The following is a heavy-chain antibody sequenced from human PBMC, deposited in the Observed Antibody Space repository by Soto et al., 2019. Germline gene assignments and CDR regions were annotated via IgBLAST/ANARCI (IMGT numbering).Heavy chain of an antibody. J-gene: IGHJ4*02. CDR2: ISGSGGST. Sequence: GRPMRHSYAASECTISSHARSWVRKEQGKGLEWVSAISGSGGSTYYADSVKGRFTISRDNSKNTLYLQMNSLRAEDTAVYYCAKDTDSSGWYYFDYWGQGTLVTVSS. CDR3: AKDTDSSGWYYFDY. CDR1: ECTISSHA. D-gene: IGHD6-19*01. V-gene: IGHV3-23*01.